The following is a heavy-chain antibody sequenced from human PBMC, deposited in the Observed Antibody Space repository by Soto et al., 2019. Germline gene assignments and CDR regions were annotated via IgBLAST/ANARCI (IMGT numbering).Heavy chain of an antibody. CDR1: GGTFSSYA. Sequence: QVQLVQSGAEVKKPGSSVKVSCKASGGTFSSYAISWVRQAPGQGLEWMGGIIPIFGTANYAQKFQGRVTITADESKSTAYMELSSLRSEDTAVYYCAGYYYDSSGYPNYYYYGMDVWGQGTTVTVSS. CDR3: AGYYYDSSGYPNYYYYGMDV. D-gene: IGHD3-22*01. CDR2: IIPIFGTA. V-gene: IGHV1-69*01. J-gene: IGHJ6*02.